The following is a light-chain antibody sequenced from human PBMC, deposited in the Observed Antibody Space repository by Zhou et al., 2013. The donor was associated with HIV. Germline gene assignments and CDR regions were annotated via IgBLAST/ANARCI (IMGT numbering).Light chain of an antibody. CDR1: QPISSS. J-gene: IGKJ4*01. V-gene: IGKV1-39*01. CDR3: QQYKIYPLT. CDR2: VAS. Sequence: DIQMTQSPSSLSASVGDRVTITCRASQPISSSLNWYQQKPRKAPKLLISVASSLQSGVPSRFSGSGSGTDFTLTISNLQPEDIATYYCQQYKIYPLTFGGGTKVEIK.